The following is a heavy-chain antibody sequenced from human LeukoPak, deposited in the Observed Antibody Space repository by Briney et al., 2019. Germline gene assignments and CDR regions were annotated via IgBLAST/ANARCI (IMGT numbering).Heavy chain of an antibody. J-gene: IGHJ6*03. V-gene: IGHV4-59*01. CDR1: GGSISSYY. D-gene: IGHD1-1*01. CDR3: AKWNSYHYYMDV. Sequence: SETLSLTCTVSGGSISSYYWSWIRQPPGKGLEWIGYIYYSGSTNYNPSLKSRVTISVDTSKNQFSLKLSSVTAADPAVYYCAKWNSYHYYMDVWGKGTTVTVSS. CDR2: IYYSGST.